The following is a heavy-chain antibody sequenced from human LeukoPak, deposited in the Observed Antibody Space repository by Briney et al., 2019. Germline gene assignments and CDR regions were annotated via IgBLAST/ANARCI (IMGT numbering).Heavy chain of an antibody. CDR1: GFTFSSNY. CDR3: ARDGRPYYYGSGSYSIDY. D-gene: IGHD3-10*01. V-gene: IGHV3-53*01. J-gene: IGHJ4*02. CDR2: IYGGGST. Sequence: GGSLRLSCAASGFTFSSNYMSWVRQAPGKGLEWVSVIYGGGSTYYADSVKGRFTISRDNSKNTLYLQMNSLRAADTAVYYCARDGRPYYYGSGSYSIDYWGQGTLVTVSS.